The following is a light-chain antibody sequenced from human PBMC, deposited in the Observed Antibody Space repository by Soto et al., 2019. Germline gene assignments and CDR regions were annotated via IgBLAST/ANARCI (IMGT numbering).Light chain of an antibody. CDR1: QGIGNY. Sequence: DIQMTQSPSSLSASVGDRVTITCRASQGIGNYLGWYLQKPGRAPKRLIYAASSLESGVPSRFSGSGSGTEFTLTISSLQPEDFATYYCLQHNSYPFTFGPGTKVDIK. CDR3: LQHNSYPFT. CDR2: AAS. J-gene: IGKJ3*01. V-gene: IGKV1-17*01.